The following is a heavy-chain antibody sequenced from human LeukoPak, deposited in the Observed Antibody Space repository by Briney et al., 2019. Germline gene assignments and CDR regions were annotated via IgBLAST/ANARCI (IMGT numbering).Heavy chain of an antibody. CDR3: ARESSGWYSRRLFDY. J-gene: IGHJ4*02. D-gene: IGHD6-19*01. Sequence: SETLSLTCTVSGGSISSYYWSWIRQPPGKGLEWIGYIYYSGSTNCNPSLKSRVTISVDTSKNQFSLKLSSVTAADTAVYYCARESSGWYSRRLFDYWGQGTLVTVSS. CDR1: GGSISSYY. CDR2: IYYSGST. V-gene: IGHV4-59*01.